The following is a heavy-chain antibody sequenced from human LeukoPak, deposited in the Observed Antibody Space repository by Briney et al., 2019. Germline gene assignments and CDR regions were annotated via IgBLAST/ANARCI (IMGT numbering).Heavy chain of an antibody. V-gene: IGHV5-51*01. J-gene: IGHJ4*02. CDR3: ARRLSAVSGGLD. Sequence: GESLKISCQGSGYSFTSYWIGWVRPIPGKSLEWMGINYPGDSDTSYSPSFQGQVTTSADKSISTTVLQWSSLKASDTAMYYCARRLSAVSGGLDWGQGTLVTVSS. D-gene: IGHD1-26*01. CDR2: NYPGDSDT. CDR1: GYSFTSYW.